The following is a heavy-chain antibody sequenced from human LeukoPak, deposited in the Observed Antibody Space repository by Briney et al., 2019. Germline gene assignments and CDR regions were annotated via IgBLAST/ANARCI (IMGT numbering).Heavy chain of an antibody. CDR3: AKEDSSGWISFDY. CDR2: ISSSSSYI. Sequence: GGSLRLSCAASGFTFSSYSMNWVRQAPGKGLEWVSSISSSSSYIYYADSVKGRFTISRDNAKNSLYLQMNSLRAEDTAVYYCAKEDSSGWISFDYWGQGTLVTVSS. CDR1: GFTFSSYS. J-gene: IGHJ4*02. D-gene: IGHD6-19*01. V-gene: IGHV3-21*04.